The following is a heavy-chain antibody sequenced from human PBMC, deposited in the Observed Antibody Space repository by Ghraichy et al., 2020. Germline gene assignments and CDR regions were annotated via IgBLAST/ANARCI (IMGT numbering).Heavy chain of an antibody. V-gene: IGHV4-31*03. J-gene: IGHJ4*02. CDR1: GGSISSGGYY. CDR2: IYYSGST. D-gene: IGHD4-23*01. CDR3: ARVVGGEYFDY. Sequence: SETLSLTFTVSGGSISSGGYYWSWIRQHPGKGLEWIGYIYYSGSTYYNPSLKSRVTISVDTSKNQFSLKLSSVTAADTAVYYCARVVGGEYFDYWGQGTLVTVSS.